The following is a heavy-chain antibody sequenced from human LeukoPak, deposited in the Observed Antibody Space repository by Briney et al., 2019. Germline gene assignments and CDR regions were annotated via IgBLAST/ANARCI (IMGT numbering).Heavy chain of an antibody. D-gene: IGHD2-2*01. CDR2: INHSGST. V-gene: IGHV4-34*01. J-gene: IGHJ6*02. Sequence: SETLSLTCAVYGGSFSGYYWSWIRQPPGKGLEWIGEINHSGSTNYNPSLKSRVTISVDTSKNQFSLKLSSVTAADTAVYYCARGRYCSSTSCPRNYYYYGMDVWGQGTTVTVSS. CDR3: ARGRYCSSTSCPRNYYYYGMDV. CDR1: GGSFSGYY.